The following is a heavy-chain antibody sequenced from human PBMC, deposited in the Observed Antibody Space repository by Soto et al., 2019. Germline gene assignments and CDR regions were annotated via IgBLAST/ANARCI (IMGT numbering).Heavy chain of an antibody. D-gene: IGHD6-13*01. CDR3: ARYSSSWFAFDI. CDR1: GGTFSSYA. J-gene: IGHJ3*02. CDR2: INPIFGTA. V-gene: IGHV1-69*13. Sequence: SVKVSCKASGGTFSSYAISWVRQAPGQGLEWMGGINPIFGTASYAQKFQGRVTITADASTSTAYMELSSLRSEDTAVYYCARYSSSWFAFDIWGQGTMVTVSS.